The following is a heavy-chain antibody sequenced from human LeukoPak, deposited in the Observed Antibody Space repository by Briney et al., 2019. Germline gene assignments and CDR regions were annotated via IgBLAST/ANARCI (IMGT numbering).Heavy chain of an antibody. D-gene: IGHD1-7*01. V-gene: IGHV4-38-2*02. Sequence: SETLSLTCTVSGYSISSGYYWGWIRQPPGKGLEWIGSIYHSGSTYYNPSLKSRVTISVDTSKNQFSLKLSSVTAADTAVYYCARGRWNYVLDYWGQGTLVTVSS. CDR1: GYSISSGYY. CDR2: IYHSGST. J-gene: IGHJ4*02. CDR3: ARGRWNYVLDY.